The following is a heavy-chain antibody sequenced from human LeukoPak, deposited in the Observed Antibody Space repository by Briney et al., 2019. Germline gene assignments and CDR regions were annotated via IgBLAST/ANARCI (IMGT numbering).Heavy chain of an antibody. CDR3: ARAAADYYGSGSLYAFDI. J-gene: IGHJ3*02. CDR1: GFTFSSYS. Sequence: PGGSLRLSCAASGFTFSSYSMNWVRQAPGKGLEWVSYISSSSTIYYADSVKGRFTISRDNAKNSLYLQMNSLRDEDTAVYYCARAAADYYGSGSLYAFDIWGQGTMVTVSS. D-gene: IGHD3-10*01. V-gene: IGHV3-48*02. CDR2: ISSSSTI.